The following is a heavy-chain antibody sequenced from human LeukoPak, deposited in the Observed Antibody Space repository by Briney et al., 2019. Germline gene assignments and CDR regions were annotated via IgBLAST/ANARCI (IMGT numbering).Heavy chain of an antibody. Sequence: ASVKVSCKASGYTFIGYYMHWVRQAPGQGLEWMGWINPNSGGTNYAQKFQGRVTMTRDRSISTAYMELSRLRSDDTAVYYCAKDYTIRSFDYWGQGTLVTVSS. D-gene: IGHD1-14*01. J-gene: IGHJ4*02. CDR2: INPNSGGT. CDR1: GYTFIGYY. CDR3: AKDYTIRSFDY. V-gene: IGHV1-2*02.